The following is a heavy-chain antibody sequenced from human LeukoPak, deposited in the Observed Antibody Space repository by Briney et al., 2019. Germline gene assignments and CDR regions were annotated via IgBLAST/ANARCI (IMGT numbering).Heavy chain of an antibody. J-gene: IGHJ4*02. Sequence: QSGGSLRLSCAASGFTFDNYAMHWVRQAPGKGVEWVSGISWNSGSIGYADSVKGRFTISRDNANNSLYLLMNSLRAEDTALYYCAKDMEWELRHYFDYWGQGTLVTVSS. V-gene: IGHV3-9*01. D-gene: IGHD1-26*01. CDR1: GFTFDNYA. CDR2: ISWNSGSI. CDR3: AKDMEWELRHYFDY.